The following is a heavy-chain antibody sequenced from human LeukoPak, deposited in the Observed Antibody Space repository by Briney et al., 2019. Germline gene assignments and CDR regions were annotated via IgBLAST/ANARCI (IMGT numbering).Heavy chain of an antibody. CDR1: GGSISSYY. CDR3: ARDFSGTNAFDI. Sequence: PSETLSLTCTVSGGSISSYYWSWIRQPAGKGLEWIGRIYTSGSTNYNPSLKSRVTMSVDTSKSQLSLKLSSVTAADAAVYYCARDFSGTNAFDIWGQGTMVTVSS. CDR2: IYTSGST. V-gene: IGHV4-4*07. D-gene: IGHD3-3*01. J-gene: IGHJ3*02.